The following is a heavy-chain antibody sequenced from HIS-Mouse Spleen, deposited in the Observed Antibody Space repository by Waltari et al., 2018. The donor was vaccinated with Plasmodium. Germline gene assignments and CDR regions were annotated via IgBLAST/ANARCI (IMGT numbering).Heavy chain of an antibody. Sequence: QVQLQQWGAGLLKPSETLSLTCAVYGGSFSGYYWSWIRQPPGKGLEWMGEINHSGSTNYNPSLKSRFTISVDTSKNQFSLKLSSVTAADTAVYYCARGVGYCSGGSCDHYFDYWGQGTLVTVSS. V-gene: IGHV4-34*01. CDR1: GGSFSGYY. D-gene: IGHD2-15*01. J-gene: IGHJ4*02. CDR3: ARGVGYCSGGSCDHYFDY. CDR2: INHSGST.